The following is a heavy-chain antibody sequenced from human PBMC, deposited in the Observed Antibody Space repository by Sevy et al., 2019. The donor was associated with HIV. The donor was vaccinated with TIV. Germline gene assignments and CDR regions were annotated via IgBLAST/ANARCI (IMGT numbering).Heavy chain of an antibody. D-gene: IGHD2-15*01. V-gene: IGHV3-48*02. J-gene: IGHJ5*02. Sequence: GGSLRLSCAASGFTFSSYSISWVRQTSGRGLEWISYISHDATDRKYADSVKGRFTISRDDANKSGYLQLNSLRDEDTAIYYCARDRGYCCGGSCYRWFDTWGLGTLVTVSS. CDR3: ARDRGYCCGGSCYRWFDT. CDR2: ISHDATDR. CDR1: GFTFSSYS.